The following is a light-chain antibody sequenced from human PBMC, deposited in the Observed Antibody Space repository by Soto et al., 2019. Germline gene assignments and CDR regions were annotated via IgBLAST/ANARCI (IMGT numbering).Light chain of an antibody. CDR1: ALPKQY. CDR2: KDR. V-gene: IGLV3-25*03. CDR3: QSADSSSNVV. J-gene: IGLJ2*01. Sequence: SYELTQSPSVSVSPGQTARITCSGDALPKQYAYWYQQKPGQAPVLVIYKDRERPSGIPERFSGSTSGTTVTLTISGVQAEDEADYYCQSADSSSNVVFGGGTQLTVL.